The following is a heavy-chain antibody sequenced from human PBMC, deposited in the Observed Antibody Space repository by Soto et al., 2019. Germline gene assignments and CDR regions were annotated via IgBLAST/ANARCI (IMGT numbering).Heavy chain of an antibody. J-gene: IGHJ6*02. Sequence: SETLSLTCTVSGGSISSYYWSWIRQPPGKGLEWIGCIYYSGSTNYNPSLKSRVTISVDTSKNQFSLKLSSVTAADTAVYYCARDPGYCSSTSCYPEYYYYGMDVWGQGTTVTVSS. D-gene: IGHD2-2*01. CDR1: GGSISSYY. CDR3: ARDPGYCSSTSCYPEYYYYGMDV. V-gene: IGHV4-59*01. CDR2: IYYSGST.